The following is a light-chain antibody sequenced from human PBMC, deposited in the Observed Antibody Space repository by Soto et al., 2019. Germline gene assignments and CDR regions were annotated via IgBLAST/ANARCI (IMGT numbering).Light chain of an antibody. CDR1: SSDVGDYNY. V-gene: IGLV2-14*01. J-gene: IGLJ1*01. CDR3: SSYTSSSTRV. Sequence: QSALTQPASVSGSPGQSITISCTGTSSDVGDYNYVSWYQQHPGKAPKLMIFDVSNRPSGVSNRFSGSKSGNTASLTISGLQAEDEADYYCSSYTSSSTRVFGTGTKVSGL. CDR2: DVS.